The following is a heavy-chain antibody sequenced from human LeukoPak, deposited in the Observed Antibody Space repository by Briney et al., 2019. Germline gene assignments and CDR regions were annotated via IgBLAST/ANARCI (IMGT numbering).Heavy chain of an antibody. V-gene: IGHV3-74*01. J-gene: IGHJ4*02. D-gene: IGHD3-10*02. CDR2: ISSDGSDT. CDR3: ERDLRSADY. Sequence: GGSLRLSCAASGFSFSNYWMHWVRQAPGKGLVWVSRISSDGSDTIYADSVKGRFTMSRDSAKNTLYLQMNSLRAEDTAVYYCERDLRSADYWGQGTLVIVSS. CDR1: GFSFSNYW.